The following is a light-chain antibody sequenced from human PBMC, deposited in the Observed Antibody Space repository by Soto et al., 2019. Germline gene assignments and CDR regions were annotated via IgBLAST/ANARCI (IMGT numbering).Light chain of an antibody. CDR2: DAS. V-gene: IGKV3-11*01. J-gene: IGKJ3*01. Sequence: EIVFTQSPATLSLSPGERATLSCRASQNVDSYLAWSQQKPGHAPRLLIYDASNRATSIPARFSGSGSGTDFTLTISSLGPEDFAVYYCQQRSNWPFTIGPGTKVDIK. CDR3: QQRSNWPFT. CDR1: QNVDSY.